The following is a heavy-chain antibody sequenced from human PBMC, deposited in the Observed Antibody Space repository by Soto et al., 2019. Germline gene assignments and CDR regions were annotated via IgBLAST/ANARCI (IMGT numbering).Heavy chain of an antibody. CDR2: ISYDGSNK. V-gene: IGHV3-30*03. CDR1: GFTFSSYG. D-gene: IGHD6-6*01. J-gene: IGHJ4*02. Sequence: PGGSLRLSCEASGFTFSSYGMHWVRQAPGKGLEWVAVISYDGSNKYYADSVKGRFTISRDNSKNTLYLQMNSLRAEDTSVYYCARPGIAARTSYYFDYWGQGTLVTVSS. CDR3: ARPGIAARTSYYFDY.